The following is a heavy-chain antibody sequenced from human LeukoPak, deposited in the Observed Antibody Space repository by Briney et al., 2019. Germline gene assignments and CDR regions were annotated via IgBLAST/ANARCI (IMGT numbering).Heavy chain of an antibody. D-gene: IGHD3-22*01. Sequence: PSETLSLTCTVSGGSISSYYWSWIRQPPRKGLEWIGYIYYSGSTNYNPSLTSRVTISVDTSKNQFSLKLSSVTAADTAVYYCARETIDSSGYFDYWGQGTLVTVSS. CDR3: ARETIDSSGYFDY. CDR2: IYYSGST. J-gene: IGHJ4*02. CDR1: GGSISSYY. V-gene: IGHV4-59*01.